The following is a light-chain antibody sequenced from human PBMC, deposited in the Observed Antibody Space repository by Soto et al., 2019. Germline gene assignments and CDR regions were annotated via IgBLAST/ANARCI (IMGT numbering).Light chain of an antibody. Sequence: QSALTQPPSASGSPGQSVTISCTGTSSDVGAYNYVSWYQQHPGKAPKLMIYEVNKRPSGVPDRFSGSKSGNTDSLTVSGLQAEDEADYFCSSYVGNNNLVFGGGTKLTVL. V-gene: IGLV2-8*01. CDR2: EVN. J-gene: IGLJ2*01. CDR3: SSYVGNNNLV. CDR1: SSDVGAYNY.